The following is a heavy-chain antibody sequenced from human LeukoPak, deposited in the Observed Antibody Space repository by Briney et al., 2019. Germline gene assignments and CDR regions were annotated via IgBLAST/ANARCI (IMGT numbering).Heavy chain of an antibody. CDR2: IYSGGST. Sequence: PGGSLRLSCAASGFTVGSNYMSWVRQAPGKGLEWVSVIYSGGSTYYADSVKGRFTISRDNSKNTLYLQMNSLRAEDTAVYYCARVSYYDSSGYYPGLYYFDYWGQGTLVTVSS. D-gene: IGHD3-22*01. J-gene: IGHJ4*02. V-gene: IGHV3-66*02. CDR3: ARVSYYDSSGYYPGLYYFDY. CDR1: GFTVGSNY.